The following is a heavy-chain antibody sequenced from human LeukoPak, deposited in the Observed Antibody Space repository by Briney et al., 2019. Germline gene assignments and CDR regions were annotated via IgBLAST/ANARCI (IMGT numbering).Heavy chain of an antibody. Sequence: GRSLRLSCAASGFTFSSYGMHWVRQAPGKGLEWVAVISYDGSNKYYADSVKGRFTISRDNSENTLYLQMNSLRAEDTAVYYCARGRWLQARGPSFDYWGQGTLVTVSS. CDR2: ISYDGSNK. V-gene: IGHV3-30*03. CDR3: ARGRWLQARGPSFDY. CDR1: GFTFSSYG. D-gene: IGHD5-24*01. J-gene: IGHJ4*02.